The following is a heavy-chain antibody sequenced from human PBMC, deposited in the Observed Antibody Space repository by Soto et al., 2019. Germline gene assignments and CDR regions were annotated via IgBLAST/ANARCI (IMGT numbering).Heavy chain of an antibody. J-gene: IGHJ5*02. CDR1: GFTFSSYG. Sequence: QVQLVESGGGVVQPGRSLRLSCAAAGFTFSSYGMHWVRHAPGKGLEWVSVISYDGSNKYYSDSVKGRFTISRDNSKNTLYLQMNSLRAEDTAVYYCAKWHTWGQGNLVTVSS. CDR2: ISYDGSNK. V-gene: IGHV3-30*18. D-gene: IGHD2-21*01. CDR3: AKWHT.